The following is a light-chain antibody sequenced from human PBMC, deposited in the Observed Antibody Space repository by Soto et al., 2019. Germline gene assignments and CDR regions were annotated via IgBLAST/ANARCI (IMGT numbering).Light chain of an antibody. J-gene: IGKJ1*01. CDR1: QSVINNY. CDR2: GTS. CDR3: QQYHSAFRA. V-gene: IGKV3-20*01. Sequence: VLTQSPGTLSLSPGDSATLSCTTSQSVINNYVAWYQQKPGQAPRLIIYGTSGRATGIPDRFTAGGSGTDFTLTISRLEADDFAVYYCQQYHSAFRAFGQGTKVEIK.